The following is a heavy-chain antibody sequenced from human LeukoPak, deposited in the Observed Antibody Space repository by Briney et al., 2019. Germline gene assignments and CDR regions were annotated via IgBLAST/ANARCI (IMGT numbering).Heavy chain of an antibody. CDR1: GSSFTSYW. Sequence: GASLKISCKGSGSSFTSYWIGWVRQMPGKGLEWMGIIYPGDSDTRYSPSFQGQVTISADKSISTAYLQWSSLKASDTAMYYCARLPILSIAVAGTDYYFDYWGQGTLVTVSS. D-gene: IGHD6-19*01. CDR3: ARLPILSIAVAGTDYYFDY. V-gene: IGHV5-51*01. J-gene: IGHJ4*02. CDR2: IYPGDSDT.